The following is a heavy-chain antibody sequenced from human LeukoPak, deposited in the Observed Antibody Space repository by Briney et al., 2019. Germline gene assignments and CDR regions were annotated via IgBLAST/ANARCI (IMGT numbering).Heavy chain of an antibody. Sequence: SETLSLTCTVSGGSISSGDYYWSWIRQPPGKGPVWIGYIYYSGSTYYNPSLKSRVTISVDTSKKQFSLKLSSVTAADTAVYYCARSWAYSSGWFDPWGQGTLVTVSS. D-gene: IGHD6-19*01. CDR1: GGSISSGDYY. V-gene: IGHV4-30-4*08. CDR2: IYYSGST. J-gene: IGHJ5*02. CDR3: ARSWAYSSGWFDP.